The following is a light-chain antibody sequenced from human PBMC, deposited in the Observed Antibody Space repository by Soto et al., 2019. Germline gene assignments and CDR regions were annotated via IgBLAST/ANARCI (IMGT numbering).Light chain of an antibody. CDR1: QSINIC. V-gene: IGKV1-5*01. CDR2: DAT. J-gene: IGKJ1*01. CDR3: QHYNSYSEA. Sequence: DLPMTQSPSTLSASVVDRFSITCGASQSINICSSWYQQKPGKARKLLIYDATNLETGVPSRFSGSASGTEFTLTISSLQPDDFATYYCQHYNSYSEAFGQGTKVDIK.